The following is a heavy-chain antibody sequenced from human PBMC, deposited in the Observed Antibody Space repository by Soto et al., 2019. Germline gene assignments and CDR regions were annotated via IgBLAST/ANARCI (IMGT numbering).Heavy chain of an antibody. J-gene: IGHJ4*02. D-gene: IGHD6-6*01. Sequence: EVQLLESGGGLVQPGGSLRLSCAASGFTFSSYAMSWVRQAPGKGLEWVSVISGSGGSTYYADSVKGRFTISRDNSKNTLYLQMNGLRAEDTAVYYCAKDKAYSSSSLDYWGQGTLVTVSS. CDR2: ISGSGGST. CDR3: AKDKAYSSSSLDY. V-gene: IGHV3-23*01. CDR1: GFTFSSYA.